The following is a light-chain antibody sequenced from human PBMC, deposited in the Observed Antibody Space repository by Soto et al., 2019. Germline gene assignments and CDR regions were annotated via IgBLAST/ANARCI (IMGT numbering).Light chain of an antibody. J-gene: IGLJ1*01. V-gene: IGLV2-14*01. CDR1: SNDVGSYDF. CDR3: ISFTNSHIYV. CDR2: EVS. Sequence: QLVLTQPASVSGSPGQSITISCTGTSNDVGSYDFVSWYQQHPDKAPRLMIYEVSNRPSGVSDRFSGSKSGNTASLTISGLQAKDEADYYCISFTNSHIYVFGTGTKLTVL.